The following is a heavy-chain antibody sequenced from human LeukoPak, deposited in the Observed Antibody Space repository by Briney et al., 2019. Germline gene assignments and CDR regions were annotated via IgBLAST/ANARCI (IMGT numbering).Heavy chain of an antibody. V-gene: IGHV3-48*01. Sequence: GGSLRLSCSASGFTFTTYGMNWVRQAPGKGLEWVSGIGGSGIRTYYADSVKGRFTISRDNAKNSLYLQMNSLRAEDTAVYYCARGLGSGRHAFDIWGQGTMVTVSS. J-gene: IGHJ3*02. CDR1: GFTFTTYG. CDR2: IGGSGIRT. CDR3: ARGLGSGRHAFDI. D-gene: IGHD3-10*01.